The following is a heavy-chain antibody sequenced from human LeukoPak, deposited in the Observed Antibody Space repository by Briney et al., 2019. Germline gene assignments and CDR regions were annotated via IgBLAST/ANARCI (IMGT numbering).Heavy chain of an antibody. D-gene: IGHD6-6*01. V-gene: IGHV4-4*07. CDR3: PREFSGTSIADRVFDS. Sequence: PSETLSLTCTVSGGSITSYYWTYIRQPAGKGLEWIGRIYTIGSTNYNPSLQSRVTMSLDTSKNQYPLNLRYVTAADTAQYYCPREFSGTSIADRVFDSWGQGTLVTVSS. CDR2: IYTIGST. CDR1: GGSITSYY. J-gene: IGHJ4*02.